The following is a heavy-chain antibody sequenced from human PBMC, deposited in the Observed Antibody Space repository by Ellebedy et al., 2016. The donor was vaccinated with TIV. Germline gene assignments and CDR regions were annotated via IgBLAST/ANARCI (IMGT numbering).Heavy chain of an antibody. Sequence: GGSLRLSXAASGFTFSSNLMHWVRQAPGKGLVWVSRINSEGSSTTYADSVKGRFTISRDNSKNTLYLQMNSLRVEDTAVYYCARSSRIGTTGAYFDNWGQGTLVTVSS. CDR2: INSEGSST. CDR1: GFTFSSNL. J-gene: IGHJ4*02. D-gene: IGHD1-1*01. CDR3: ARSSRIGTTGAYFDN. V-gene: IGHV3-74*01.